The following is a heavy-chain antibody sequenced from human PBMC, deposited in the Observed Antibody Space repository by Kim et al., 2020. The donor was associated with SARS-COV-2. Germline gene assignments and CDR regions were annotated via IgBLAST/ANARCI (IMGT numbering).Heavy chain of an antibody. CDR3: ARSDYYDSSGYYSREWFDP. CDR1: GYSFTNYW. J-gene: IGHJ5*02. V-gene: IGHV5-51*01. D-gene: IGHD3-22*01. CDR2: IYPGDSDT. Sequence: GESLKISCKGSGYSFTNYWIGWVRQMPGKGLEWMGIIYPGDSDTRYSPSFQGQVTIPADKSVSSAYLQWSSLKASDTAMYYCARSDYYDSSGYYSREWFDPWGQGTLVTVSS.